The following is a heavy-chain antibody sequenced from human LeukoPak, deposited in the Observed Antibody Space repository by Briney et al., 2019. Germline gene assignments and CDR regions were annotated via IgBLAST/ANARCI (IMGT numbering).Heavy chain of an antibody. Sequence: GGSLRLSCAASGFTFSSYWMSWVRQAPGKGLEWLANIKQDGSEKYYVDSVKGRFTISRDNAKTSLYLQMNSLRAEDTAVYYCARDRGRTIFGQYYFDYWGQGSLVTVSS. V-gene: IGHV3-7*01. J-gene: IGHJ4*02. D-gene: IGHD3-3*01. CDR3: ARDRGRTIFGQYYFDY. CDR1: GFTFSSYW. CDR2: IKQDGSEK.